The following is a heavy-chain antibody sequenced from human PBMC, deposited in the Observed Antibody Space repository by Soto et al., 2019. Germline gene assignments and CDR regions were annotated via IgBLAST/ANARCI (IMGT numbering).Heavy chain of an antibody. J-gene: IGHJ6*02. CDR3: ARDMGLLQRDYFGMDV. V-gene: IGHV3-30-3*01. CDR2: ISYDGSNR. CDR1: GFTFSSYA. D-gene: IGHD2-21*02. Sequence: QVQLVESGGGVVQPGRSLRLSCAASGFTFSSYAIHWVRQAPGKGLEWVAVISYDGSNRYYADSVKGRFTLSRDNSKNTLYLQMNSLRAEDTAVYYSARDMGLLQRDYFGMDVWGQGTTVTVSS.